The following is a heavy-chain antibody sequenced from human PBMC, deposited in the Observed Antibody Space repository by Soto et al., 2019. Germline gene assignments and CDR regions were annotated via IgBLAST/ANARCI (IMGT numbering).Heavy chain of an antibody. CDR1: GGTFSSYT. CDR2: IIPILGIA. V-gene: IGHV1-69*08. J-gene: IGHJ6*03. CDR3: ARDGGVTVTSRNYYYDMDV. D-gene: IGHD4-4*01. Sequence: QVQLVQSGAEVKKPGSSVKVSCKASGGTFSSYTISWVRQAPGQGLEWMGRIIPILGIANYAQKFQGRVTITADKSTSTAYMELSSLRFQDTAVSYCARDGGVTVTSRNYYYDMDVWGKGTTVTVSS.